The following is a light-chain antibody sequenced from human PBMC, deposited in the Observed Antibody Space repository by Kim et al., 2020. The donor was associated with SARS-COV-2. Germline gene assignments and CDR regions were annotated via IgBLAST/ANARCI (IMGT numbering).Light chain of an antibody. CDR1: SSDVGAYNR. J-gene: IGLJ1*01. Sequence: QSALTQPPSVSGSPGQSVTISCTGTSSDVGAYNRVSWYRQAPGTAPKLVIYEVTSRPSGVPDRFSGSKSGKTASLIISGLQAEDEADYFCSSHTGDSYVFGSGTKVTVL. CDR2: EVT. CDR3: SSHTGDSYV. V-gene: IGLV2-18*02.